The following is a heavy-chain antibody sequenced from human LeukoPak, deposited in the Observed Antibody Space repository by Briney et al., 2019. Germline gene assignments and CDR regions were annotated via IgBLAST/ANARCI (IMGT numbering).Heavy chain of an antibody. D-gene: IGHD3-10*01. J-gene: IGHJ4*02. CDR1: GGSINAFY. CDR2: VYSTGSA. Sequence: SETLSLTCTVSGGSINAFYWSVIRQPAGKGLEWIGRVYSTGSANYNPSLKSRVTISVDTSKNQFSLKLSSVTAADTAVYYCASHTNMVRGAADYWGQGTLVTVSS. CDR3: ASHTNMVRGAADY. V-gene: IGHV4-4*07.